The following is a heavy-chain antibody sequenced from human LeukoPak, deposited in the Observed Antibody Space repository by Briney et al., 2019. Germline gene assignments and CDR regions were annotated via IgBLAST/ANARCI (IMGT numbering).Heavy chain of an antibody. Sequence: SQTLSLTCTVSGGSISSGGYYWSWIRPHPGKGLEWIGYIYYSGSTYYKPSLKSRVTISVDTSKNQFPLNLSSVTAADTAVYYCARTLSGSYLDFDFWGQGTLVTVSS. V-gene: IGHV4-31*03. J-gene: IGHJ4*02. CDR2: IYYSGST. CDR1: GGSISSGGYY. CDR3: ARTLSGSYLDFDF. D-gene: IGHD1-26*01.